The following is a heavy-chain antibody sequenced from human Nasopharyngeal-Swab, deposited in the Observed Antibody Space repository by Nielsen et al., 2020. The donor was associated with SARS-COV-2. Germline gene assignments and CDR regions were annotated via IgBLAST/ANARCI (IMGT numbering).Heavy chain of an antibody. CDR3: ARETPIVGANWFDP. CDR2: INHSGST. D-gene: IGHD1-26*01. Sequence: RQAPGKGLEWIGEINHSGSTNYNPSLKSRVTISVDTSKNQFSLKLSSVTAADTAVYYCARETPIVGANWFDPWGQGTPVTVSS. J-gene: IGHJ5*02. V-gene: IGHV4-34*01.